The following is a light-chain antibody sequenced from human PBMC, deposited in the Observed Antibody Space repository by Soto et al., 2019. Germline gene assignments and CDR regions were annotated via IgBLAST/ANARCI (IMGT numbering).Light chain of an antibody. CDR1: QRIDNY. J-gene: IGKJ2*01. Sequence: DIQMTQSPSSLSASVGDRVTITCRASQRIDNYLNWYQQKPGQAPNLVIYAVASLQGGVPSRFSGSASWTDFTLTISSLQHEDFATYYCQHTYDTPTTFGQGTKLEI. V-gene: IGKV1-39*01. CDR2: AVA. CDR3: QHTYDTPTT.